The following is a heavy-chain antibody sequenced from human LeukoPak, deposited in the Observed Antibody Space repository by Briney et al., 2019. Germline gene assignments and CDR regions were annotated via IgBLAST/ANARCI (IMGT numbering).Heavy chain of an antibody. CDR1: GGSISSGGYY. D-gene: IGHD6-19*01. CDR2: IYYSGST. V-gene: IGHV4-31*03. Sequence: PSETLSLTCTVSGGSISSGGYYWSWIRQHPGKGLEWIGYIYYSGSTYYNPSLKSRVTISVDTSKNQFSLKLSSVTAADTAVYYCGRAGAPGYFDLWGRGTLVTVSS. CDR3: GRAGAPGYFDL. J-gene: IGHJ2*01.